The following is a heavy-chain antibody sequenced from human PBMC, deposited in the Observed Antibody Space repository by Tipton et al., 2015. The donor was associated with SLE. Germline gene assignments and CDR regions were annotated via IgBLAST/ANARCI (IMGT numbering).Heavy chain of an antibody. V-gene: IGHV3-21*01. D-gene: IGHD3-22*01. Sequence: SLRLSCAASGFTFSSYSMNWVRQAPGKGLEWVSSISSSSSYIYYADSVKDRFTISRDNSKNTLYLEMNSLRAEDTAVYYCAKDILYDYDRSEPLDCWGQGTLVTVSS. CDR3: AKDILYDYDRSEPLDC. J-gene: IGHJ4*02. CDR2: ISSSSSYI. CDR1: GFTFSSYS.